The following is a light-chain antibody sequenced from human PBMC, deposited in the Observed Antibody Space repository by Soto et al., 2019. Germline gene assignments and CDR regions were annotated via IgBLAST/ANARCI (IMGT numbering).Light chain of an antibody. CDR3: QQFIDGWT. CDR2: DAS. J-gene: IGKJ1*01. CDR1: QSINNR. V-gene: IGKV1-5*01. Sequence: IQMTQSPSTLSASIGYRFTITCRASQSINNRLAWYQQMPGKAPNLLIYDASSLESGVPSRFRGSGSETEFTLTISGLQPDDFATYYCQQFIDGWTFGQGTKVDIK.